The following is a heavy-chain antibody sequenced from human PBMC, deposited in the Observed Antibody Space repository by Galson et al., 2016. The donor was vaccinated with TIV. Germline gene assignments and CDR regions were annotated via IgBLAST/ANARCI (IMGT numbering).Heavy chain of an antibody. CDR3: ASPRHGGFLRFSMDV. CDR2: ISSDSTNI. CDR1: SIHFSSFA. D-gene: IGHD3-3*01. Sequence: SLRLSCAASSIHFSSFAMHWVRQTPGRGLEWVAVISSDSTNINYADSVKGRFTISRDNSKNTLFLQMNRVRSEDSVVYFCASPRHGGFLRFSMDVWGQGTTVIVS. V-gene: IGHV3-30*04. J-gene: IGHJ6*02.